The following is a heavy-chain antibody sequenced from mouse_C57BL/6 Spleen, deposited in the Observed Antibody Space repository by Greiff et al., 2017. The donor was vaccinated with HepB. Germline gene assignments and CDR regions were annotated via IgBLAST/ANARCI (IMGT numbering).Heavy chain of an antibody. V-gene: IGHV1-69*01. CDR2: IDPSDSYT. Sequence: VQLQQPGAELVMPGASVKLSCKASGYTFTSYWMHWVKQRPGQGLEWIGEIDPSDSYTNYNQKFKGKSTLTVDKSSSTAYMQLSSLTSEDSAVYYCARGELWPKGAWFAYWGQGTLVTVSA. D-gene: IGHD1-1*02. J-gene: IGHJ3*01. CDR1: GYTFTSYW. CDR3: ARGELWPKGAWFAY.